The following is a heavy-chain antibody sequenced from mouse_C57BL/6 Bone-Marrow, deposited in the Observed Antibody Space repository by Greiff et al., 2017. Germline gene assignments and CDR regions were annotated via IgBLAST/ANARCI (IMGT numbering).Heavy chain of an antibody. D-gene: IGHD2-5*01. J-gene: IGHJ1*03. CDR1: EYEFPSHD. CDR2: INSDGGST. CDR3: ARLSTYYSNYNWYFDV. V-gene: IGHV5-2*01. Sequence: EVKLMESGGGLVQPGESLKLSCESNEYEFPSHDMSWVSKTPEKRLELVAAINSDGGSTYYPDTMKSRFIISSDKTTKTLYLQMSSLRSEDTALYYCARLSTYYSNYNWYFDVWGTGTTVTVSS.